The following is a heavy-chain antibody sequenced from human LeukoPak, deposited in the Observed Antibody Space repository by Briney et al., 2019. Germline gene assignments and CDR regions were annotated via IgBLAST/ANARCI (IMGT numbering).Heavy chain of an antibody. Sequence: SETLSLTCTVSGGSISSYYWSWIRRPPGKGLEWIGYIYYSGSTNYNPSLKSRVTISVDTSKNQFSLKLSSVTAADTAVYYCARAECSSTSSYGKFFDYWGQGTLVTVSS. V-gene: IGHV4-59*01. CDR3: ARAECSSTSSYGKFFDY. CDR1: GGSISSYY. D-gene: IGHD2-2*01. CDR2: IYYSGST. J-gene: IGHJ4*02.